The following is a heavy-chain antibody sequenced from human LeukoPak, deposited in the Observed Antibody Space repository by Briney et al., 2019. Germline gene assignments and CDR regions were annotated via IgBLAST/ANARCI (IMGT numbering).Heavy chain of an antibody. CDR1: GGSITSSSYY. CDR2: IYYSGST. D-gene: IGHD1-26*01. Sequence: KPSETLSLTCTVSGGSITSSSYYWGWIRQYPGKGLEWIGSIYYSGSTCYNPSLKSRVTISVDTSKNQFSLKLSSVTAADTAVYYCARYAVEYSGTYFDSWGQGSLVTVSS. J-gene: IGHJ4*02. V-gene: IGHV4-39*01. CDR3: ARYAVEYSGTYFDS.